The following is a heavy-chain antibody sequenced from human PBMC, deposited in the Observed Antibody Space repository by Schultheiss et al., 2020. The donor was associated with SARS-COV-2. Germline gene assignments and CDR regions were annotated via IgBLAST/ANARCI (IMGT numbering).Heavy chain of an antibody. CDR1: GFSLSTSGVG. CDR3: AREDIVVVPAAMDYYYYYYMDV. CDR2: IYWDDDK. V-gene: IGHV2-5*02. J-gene: IGHJ6*03. Sequence: SGPTLVKPTQTLTLTCTFSGFSLSTSGVGVGWIRQPPGKALEWLALIYWDDDKRYSPSLKSRLTITKDTSKNQVVLTMTNMDPVDTATYYCAREDIVVVPAAMDYYYYYYMDVWGKGTTVTVSS. D-gene: IGHD2-2*01.